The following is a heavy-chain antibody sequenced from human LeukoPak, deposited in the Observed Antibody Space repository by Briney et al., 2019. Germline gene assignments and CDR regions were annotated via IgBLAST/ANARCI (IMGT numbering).Heavy chain of an antibody. D-gene: IGHD3-22*01. Sequence: QAGGSLRLSCAASGFTFSASAMHWVRQASGKGLEGVGRNRTKTNNFATAYAESVKGSFTVSRDDSTNTAYLEMNSLKTEDTAVYCCTRLLDYNGYYYGAFDYWGQGTLVTVSS. CDR1: GFTFSASA. CDR3: TRLLDYNGYYYGAFDY. CDR2: NRTKTNNFAT. J-gene: IGHJ4*02. V-gene: IGHV3-73*01.